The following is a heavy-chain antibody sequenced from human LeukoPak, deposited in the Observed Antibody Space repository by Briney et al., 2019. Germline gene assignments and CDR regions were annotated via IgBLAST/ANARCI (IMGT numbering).Heavy chain of an antibody. J-gene: IGHJ4*02. CDR3: ARGVSIRRYAWAF. D-gene: IGHD3-16*01. Sequence: ASAKVTCKASGYSFTDYDIIWVRQAAGPGLEWVGWVNPKSGSTAYAPKFQGRVTMTSSTSISTVYMELSSLRPEDSAVYYCARGVSIRRYAWAFWGQGSLVTVSS. CDR2: VNPKSGST. V-gene: IGHV1-8*01. CDR1: GYSFTDYD.